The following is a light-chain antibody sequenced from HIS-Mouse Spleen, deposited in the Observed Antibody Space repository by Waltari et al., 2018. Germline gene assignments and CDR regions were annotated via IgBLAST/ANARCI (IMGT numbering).Light chain of an antibody. J-gene: IGLJ2*01. Sequence: SYELTQPPSVSGSPGQTASITGAGDKLGDKYACWYQQKPGQSPVLVLYHDSKRPTGIPERFSGSNSGNTATLTISGTQAMDEADYYCQAWDSSYSVFGGGTKLTVL. CDR3: QAWDSSYSV. CDR1: KLGDKY. V-gene: IGLV3-1*01. CDR2: HDS.